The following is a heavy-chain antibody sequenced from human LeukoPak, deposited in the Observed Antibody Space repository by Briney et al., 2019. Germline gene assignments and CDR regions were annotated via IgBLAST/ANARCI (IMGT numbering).Heavy chain of an antibody. CDR2: ISGSGGST. CDR1: GFTFSSYA. CDR3: AKDRLVVVDPYYFDY. J-gene: IGHJ4*02. D-gene: IGHD2-15*01. Sequence: GGSLRLSCAASGFTFSSYAMSWVRQAPGKGLEWVSAISGSGGSTYYADSVKGRFTISRDNSKNTLYLKMNSLRAEDTAVYYCAKDRLVVVDPYYFDYWGQGTLVTVSS. V-gene: IGHV3-23*01.